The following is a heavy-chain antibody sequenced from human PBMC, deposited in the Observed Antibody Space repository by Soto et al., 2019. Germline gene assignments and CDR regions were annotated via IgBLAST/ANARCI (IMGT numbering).Heavy chain of an antibody. V-gene: IGHV4-39*01. D-gene: IGHD6-13*01. CDR3: ATSTKAAAGDTFDY. CDR1: GGSISSSSYY. J-gene: IGHJ4*02. Sequence: SETLSLTCTVSGGSISSSSYYWGWIRQPPGKGLEWIGSIYYSGSTYYNPSLKSRVTISVDTSKNQFSLKLSSVTAADTAVYYCATSTKAAAGDTFDYWGQGTLVTVYS. CDR2: IYYSGST.